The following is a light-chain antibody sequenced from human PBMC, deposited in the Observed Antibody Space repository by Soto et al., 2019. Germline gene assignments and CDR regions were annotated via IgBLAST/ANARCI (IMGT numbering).Light chain of an antibody. CDR2: KAS. Sequence: DIQMTQSPSTLSGSVGDRVTITCRASQTISSWLAWYQQKPGKAPKLLIYKASTLKSGVPSRFSGSGSGTDFTLTIISLQPEDFATYFCQQFNNYPLTFGGGTKVDIK. V-gene: IGKV1-5*03. J-gene: IGKJ4*01. CDR3: QQFNNYPLT. CDR1: QTISSW.